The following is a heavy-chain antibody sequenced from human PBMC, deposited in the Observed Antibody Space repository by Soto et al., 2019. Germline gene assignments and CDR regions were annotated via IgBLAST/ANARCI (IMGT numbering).Heavy chain of an antibody. V-gene: IGHV5-51*01. Sequence: EESLKISCKASGYIFTNYWIGWVLQMPGKGLEWMGIIYPSDSDTRYSPSFQGQVIISADKSISTAYLQWSSLKASDTAMYYCERHEGIAVFCDPYYYYQYMDVWGKGTTVPVSS. D-gene: IGHD6-19*01. J-gene: IGHJ6*03. CDR2: IYPSDSDT. CDR3: ERHEGIAVFCDPYYYYQYMDV. CDR1: GYIFTNYW.